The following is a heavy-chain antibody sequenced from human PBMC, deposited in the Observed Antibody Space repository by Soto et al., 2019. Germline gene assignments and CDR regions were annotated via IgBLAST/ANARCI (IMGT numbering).Heavy chain of an antibody. CDR3: ARGDDGTGGYPFPYFEY. Sequence: HEHLVQSGAEVKRPGASLKVSCKASGYSFTGYYIHWVRQAPGQGLEWMGWINPDSGATNYAQNFPGRVTLTSDTSISTASMDLTSLTSDDTAVCDCARGDDGTGGYPFPYFEYWGQGTLVIVSS. D-gene: IGHD2-8*02. CDR2: INPDSGAT. CDR1: GYSFTGYY. J-gene: IGHJ4*02. V-gene: IGHV1-2*02.